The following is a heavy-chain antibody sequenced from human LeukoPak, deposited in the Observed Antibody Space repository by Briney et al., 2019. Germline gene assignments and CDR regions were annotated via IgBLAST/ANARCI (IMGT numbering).Heavy chain of an antibody. D-gene: IGHD6-13*01. CDR2: ISGSGGST. Sequence: GGSLRLSCAASGFTFSSYAMSWVRQAPGKGLEWVSAISGSGGSTYYADSVKGRFTISRDSSKNTLYLQMNSLRAEDTAVYYCARDGFGQQLAFDYWGQGTLVTVSS. CDR1: GFTFSSYA. J-gene: IGHJ4*02. V-gene: IGHV3-23*01. CDR3: ARDGFGQQLAFDY.